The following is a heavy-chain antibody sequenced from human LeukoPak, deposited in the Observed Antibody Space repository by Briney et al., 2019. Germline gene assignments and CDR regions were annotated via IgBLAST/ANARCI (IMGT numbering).Heavy chain of an antibody. CDR1: GFTFSGSA. V-gene: IGHV3-73*01. Sequence: PGGSLKLSCAASGFTFSGSAMHWVRQASGKGLEWVGRIRSKANSYATAYAASVKGRFTISRDDSKNTAYLQMNSLKTEDTAVYYCAKKSGFLVREVIIDYWGQGTLVTVSS. CDR3: AKKSGFLVREVIIDY. CDR2: IRSKANSYAT. J-gene: IGHJ4*02. D-gene: IGHD3-10*01.